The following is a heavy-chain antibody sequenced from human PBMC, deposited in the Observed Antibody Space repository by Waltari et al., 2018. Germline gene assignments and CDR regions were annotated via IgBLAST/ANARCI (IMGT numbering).Heavy chain of an antibody. V-gene: IGHV3-49*04. J-gene: IGHJ4*02. CDR3: CRSLTVSGAKYYFDF. Sequence: EVQLVDSGGGLVQPGQSLTLSCTTSGFTFGDYAVTWVRQAPGKGLEWVGFIRSKSLGGTREFAASVKGRFSISRYDSRGVAFLQMNSLETGDTGVYYCCRSLTVSGAKYYFDFWGQGALVTVSS. CDR2: IRSKSLGGTR. CDR1: GFTFGDYA. D-gene: IGHD1-26*01.